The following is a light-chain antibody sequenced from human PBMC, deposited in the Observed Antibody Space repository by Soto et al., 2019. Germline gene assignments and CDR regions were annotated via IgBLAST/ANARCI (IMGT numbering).Light chain of an antibody. J-gene: IGKJ5*01. CDR1: QSVSSN. CDR3: QQYGTSPRT. Sequence: EIGMTQSPATLSVSPGERATLSCRASQSVSSNLAWYQQKPGQAPRLLIYGASTRATGIPARFSGSGSGTDFTLTISRLEPEDFAVYICQQYGTSPRTFGQGTRLEIK. V-gene: IGKV3-15*01. CDR2: GAS.